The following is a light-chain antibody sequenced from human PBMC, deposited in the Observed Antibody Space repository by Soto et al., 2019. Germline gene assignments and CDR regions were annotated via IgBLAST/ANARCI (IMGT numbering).Light chain of an antibody. J-gene: IGKJ1*01. Sequence: DIVLTQSPGTRSRSPGERGPVSCRARQGVSNNYLAWYQQQPGQAPRRLIYGASNRATGIPDRFSGSASGTDFTLTISRLDPEDLAVYDRQHYGSSGTFGQGTKV. CDR2: GAS. CDR3: QHYGSSGT. V-gene: IGKV3-20*01. CDR1: QGVSNNY.